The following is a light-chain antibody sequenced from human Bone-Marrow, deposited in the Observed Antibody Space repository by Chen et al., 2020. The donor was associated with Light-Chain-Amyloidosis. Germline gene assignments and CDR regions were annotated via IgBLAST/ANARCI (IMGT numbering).Light chain of an antibody. CDR3: YSAADNNLWV. CDR1: VLANRY. Sequence: SYELTQPPSVSVSPGQTARSTCSGDVLANRYSRWFQQKPGQAPVLVIYKDTERPSGIPERFSGSSSGTIVTLTITGAQVEDEADYYCYSAADNNLWVFGGGTKLTVL. J-gene: IGLJ3*02. CDR2: KDT. V-gene: IGLV3-27*01.